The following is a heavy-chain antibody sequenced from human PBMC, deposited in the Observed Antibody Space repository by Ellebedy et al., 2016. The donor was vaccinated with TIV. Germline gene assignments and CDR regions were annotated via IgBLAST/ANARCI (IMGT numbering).Heavy chain of an antibody. D-gene: IGHD2/OR15-2a*01. CDR1: GFSVSSDY. CDR2: SHRDGDT. Sequence: GGSLRLSCTASGFSVSSDYMSWVRQAPGKGLEWVSVSHRDGDTNYADSVKGRFIVSRDKSRNTLYRQMTGLSAEDTAVYYCARETFNDVDLKVWGVLDIWGQGTMVTVSS. V-gene: IGHV3-66*01. CDR3: ARETFNDVDLKVWGVLDI. J-gene: IGHJ3*02.